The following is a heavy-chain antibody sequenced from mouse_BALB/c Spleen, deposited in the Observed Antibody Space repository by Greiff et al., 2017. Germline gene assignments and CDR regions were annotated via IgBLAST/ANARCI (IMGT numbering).Heavy chain of an antibody. Sequence: EVQGVESGGGLVQPGGSLKLSCAASGFDFSRYWMSWVRQAPGKGLEWIGEINPDSSTINYTPSLKDKFIISRDNAKNTLYLQMSKVRSEDTALYYCARPGPAWFAYWGQGTLVTVSA. CDR2: INPDSSTI. V-gene: IGHV4-1*02. J-gene: IGHJ3*01. CDR1: GFDFSRYW. CDR3: ARPGPAWFAY.